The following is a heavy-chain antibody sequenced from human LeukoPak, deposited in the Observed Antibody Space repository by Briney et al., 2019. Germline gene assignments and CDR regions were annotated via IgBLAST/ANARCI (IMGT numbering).Heavy chain of an antibody. Sequence: GGSLRLSCAASGFTFSSYWMNWARQAPGKGLEWMASINHNGNVNYYVDSVRGRFTISRDNAKNSLYLQMSNLRAEDTAVYFCARGGGLDVWGQGATVTVSS. CDR3: ARGGGLDV. D-gene: IGHD3-16*01. CDR1: GFTFSSYW. J-gene: IGHJ6*02. V-gene: IGHV3-7*03. CDR2: INHNGNVN.